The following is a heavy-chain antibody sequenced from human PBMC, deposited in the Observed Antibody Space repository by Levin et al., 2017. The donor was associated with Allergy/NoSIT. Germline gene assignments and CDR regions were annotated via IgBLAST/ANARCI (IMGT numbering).Heavy chain of an antibody. CDR3: AKDHYYDSSGYYPGYFDY. CDR2: ISYDGSNK. D-gene: IGHD3-22*01. J-gene: IGHJ4*02. Sequence: SCAASGFTFSSYGMHWVRQAPGKGLEWVAVISYDGSNKYYADSVKGRFTISRDNSKNTLYLQMNSLRVEDTAVYYCAKDHYYDSSGYYPGYFDYWGQGTLVTVSS. V-gene: IGHV3-30*18. CDR1: GFTFSSYG.